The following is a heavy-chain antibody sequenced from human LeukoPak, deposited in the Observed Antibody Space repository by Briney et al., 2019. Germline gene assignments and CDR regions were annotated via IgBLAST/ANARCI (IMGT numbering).Heavy chain of an antibody. V-gene: IGHV3-53*01. D-gene: IGHD3-10*01. J-gene: IGHJ4*02. CDR3: AQSQYYLGSGSHDY. CDR1: GFTVNSNY. Sequence: GGSLRLSCAASGFTVNSNYMSWVRQAPGKGLEWVSIIYSGGSTYYADSVKGRFTISRDNSKNTLYLQMNSLRAEDTAVYYCAQSQYYLGSGSHDYWGQGTLVTVSS. CDR2: IYSGGST.